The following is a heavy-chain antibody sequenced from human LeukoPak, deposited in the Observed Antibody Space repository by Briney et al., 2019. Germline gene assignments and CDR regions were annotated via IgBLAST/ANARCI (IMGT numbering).Heavy chain of an antibody. CDR3: ASSWFAVAGTETNWFDP. Sequence: SETLSLTCALYGESFSGYYWSWIRQPPGKGLEWIGEINHRGSTNYNPSLKSRVSISLDTSKNQFSLKLISVTAADTAVYYCASSWFAVAGTETNWFDPWGQGTLVTVSS. V-gene: IGHV4-34*01. D-gene: IGHD6-19*01. CDR1: GESFSGYY. CDR2: INHRGST. J-gene: IGHJ5*02.